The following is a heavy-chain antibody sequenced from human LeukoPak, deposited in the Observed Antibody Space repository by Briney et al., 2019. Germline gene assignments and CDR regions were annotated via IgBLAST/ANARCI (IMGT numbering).Heavy chain of an antibody. D-gene: IGHD1-26*01. CDR2: INHSGST. CDR3: AGGTWELLRYYYYMDV. J-gene: IGHJ6*03. Sequence: SETLSLTCAVYGGSFSGYYWSWIRQPPGKGLEWIGEINHSGSTNYNPSLKSRVTISVDTSKNQFSLKLSSVTAADTAVYYCAGGTWELLRYYYYMDVWGKGTTVTVSS. CDR1: GGSFSGYY. V-gene: IGHV4-34*01.